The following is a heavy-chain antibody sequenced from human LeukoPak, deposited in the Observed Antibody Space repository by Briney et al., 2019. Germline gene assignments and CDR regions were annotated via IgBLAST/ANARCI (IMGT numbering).Heavy chain of an antibody. J-gene: IGHJ4*02. CDR3: AMDSYGPDDY. CDR2: IKKDGSEK. V-gene: IGHV3-7*04. CDR1: GFTFSDHY. D-gene: IGHD3-16*01. Sequence: HPGGSLRLSCAASGFTFSDHYMDWVRQAPGKGLEWVAHIKKDGSEKNYVDSVKGRFTISRDNTKNSVYLQMNSLRGEDTGVYYCAMDSYGPDDYWGQGTLVTVSS.